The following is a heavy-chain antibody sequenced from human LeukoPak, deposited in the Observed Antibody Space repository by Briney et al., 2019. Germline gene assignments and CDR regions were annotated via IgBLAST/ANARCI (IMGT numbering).Heavy chain of an antibody. CDR1: GFTFSSYG. J-gene: IGHJ4*02. Sequence: GGSLRLSCAASGFTFSSYGMHCVRQAPGKGLEWVAFIRYDGSNKYYADSVKGRFTISRDNSKNTLYLQMNSLRAEDTAVYYCARVVAAAGTVWSLGYWGQGNLVTVSS. D-gene: IGHD6-13*01. CDR2: IRYDGSNK. V-gene: IGHV3-30*02. CDR3: ARVVAAAGTVWSLGY.